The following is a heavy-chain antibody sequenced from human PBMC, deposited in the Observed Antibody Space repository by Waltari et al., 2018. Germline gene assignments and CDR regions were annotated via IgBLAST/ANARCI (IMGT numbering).Heavy chain of an antibody. V-gene: IGHV3-7*01. J-gene: IGHJ4*02. CDR1: GFTFRGYW. D-gene: IGHD2-2*01. CDR3: AKSRGFDY. CDR2: IKQEGSHK. Sequence: EVQLVESGGGLVQPGGSLSLSCSASGFTFRGYWMSWVRQTPGKGVEWVANIKQEGSHKYYVDSVKGGFTIARDNAKNSLYVQMNRLRAEDTAVYYCAKSRGFDYWGQGTLVTVSS.